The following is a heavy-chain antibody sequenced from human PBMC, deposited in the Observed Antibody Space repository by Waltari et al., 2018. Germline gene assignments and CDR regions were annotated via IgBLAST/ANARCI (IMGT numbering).Heavy chain of an antibody. J-gene: IGHJ4*02. CDR3: ARRSGSFLDH. V-gene: IGHV3-53*01. D-gene: IGHD1-26*01. CDR1: GLIVTSHT. Sequence: EVQLVESGGGLIQPGGSPRLSCAASGLIVTSHTMTWVRQAPGKGLEWGSLIYSGGDAYYTDAVMGRFIISRDISRNILYLQMNSLRVEDTAVYFCARRSGSFLDHWGQGTLVTVSS. CDR2: IYSGGDA.